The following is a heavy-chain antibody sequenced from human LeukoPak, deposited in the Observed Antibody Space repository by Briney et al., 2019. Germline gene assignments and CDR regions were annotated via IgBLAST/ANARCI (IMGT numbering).Heavy chain of an antibody. CDR1: GGSFSDYY. Sequence: SETLSLTCAVYGGSFSDYYWSWIRQPPGKGLEWIGEINHSGSTNYNPSLKSRVTISVDTSKNQFSLKLSSVTAADTAVYYCARLSVGPPFYYGSGNKGNNYYYYYMDVWGKGTTVTISS. CDR3: ARLSVGPPFYYGSGNKGNNYYYYYMDV. D-gene: IGHD3-10*01. J-gene: IGHJ6*03. V-gene: IGHV4-34*01. CDR2: INHSGST.